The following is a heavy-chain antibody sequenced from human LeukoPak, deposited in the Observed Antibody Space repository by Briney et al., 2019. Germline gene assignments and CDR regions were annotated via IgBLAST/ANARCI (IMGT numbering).Heavy chain of an antibody. Sequence: GGSLRLSCAASGFTFSSYAMSWVRQAPGKGLEWVSSISISGSSTYYADSVKGRFTISRDNSKNTVYLQVNSLRAEDTAVYYCTRVFIVPDTAMVDYWGQGTRVTVSS. CDR3: TRVFIVPDTAMVDY. J-gene: IGHJ4*02. CDR1: GFTFSSYA. CDR2: ISISGSST. V-gene: IGHV3-23*01. D-gene: IGHD5-18*01.